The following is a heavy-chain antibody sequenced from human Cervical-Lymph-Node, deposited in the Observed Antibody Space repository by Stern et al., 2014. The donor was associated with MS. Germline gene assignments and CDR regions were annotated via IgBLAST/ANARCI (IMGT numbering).Heavy chain of an antibody. CDR2: VYYSGAP. CDR1: GDSISSYTHY. CDR3: AKHACTGAACPFDL. D-gene: IGHD2-8*02. Sequence: QLQLQESGPGLVKPSETLSLTCAVSGDSISSYTHYWAWIRQPPGKGLEWIGSVYYSGAPYYNPSLKSPVTISGDTAKNHFSRGLNSVTAADTAVYYCAKHACTGAACPFDLWGQGTLVTVSS. V-gene: IGHV4-39*01. J-gene: IGHJ4*02.